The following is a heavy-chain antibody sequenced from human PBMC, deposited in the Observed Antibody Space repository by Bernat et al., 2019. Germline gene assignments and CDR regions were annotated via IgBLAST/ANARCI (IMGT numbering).Heavy chain of an antibody. CDR1: GFTFSSYG. D-gene: IGHD1-26*01. CDR3: ARAKWGSVDY. Sequence: VQLVESGGGVVQPGRSLRLSCAASGFTFSSYGMHCVRQAPGKGLEWVSSISSSSSYIYYADSVKGRFTISRDNAKNSLYLQMNSLRAEDTAVYYCARAKWGSVDYWGQGTLVTVSS. J-gene: IGHJ4*02. CDR2: ISSSSSYI. V-gene: IGHV3-21*01.